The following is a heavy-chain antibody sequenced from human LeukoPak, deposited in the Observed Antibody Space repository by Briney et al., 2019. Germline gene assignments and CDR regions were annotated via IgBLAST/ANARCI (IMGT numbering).Heavy chain of an antibody. J-gene: IGHJ5*02. Sequence: SETLSLTCAVYGGSFSGYFWSWIRQPPGKGLEGIGEINHSGSTNYNPSLKSQGTISVDTSKNQFYVKLCSVTAADTAEYYCARGRIRGLGGSYYLTRQNWYCRRGQGTLVTVST. CDR2: INHSGST. D-gene: IGHD1-26*01. CDR3: ARGRIRGLGGSYYLTRQNWYCR. V-gene: IGHV4-34*01. CDR1: GGSFSGYF.